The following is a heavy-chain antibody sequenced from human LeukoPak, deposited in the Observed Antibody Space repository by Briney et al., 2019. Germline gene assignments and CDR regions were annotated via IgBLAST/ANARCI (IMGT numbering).Heavy chain of an antibody. CDR1: GFTLSSNW. J-gene: IGHJ4*02. V-gene: IGHV3-74*01. CDR3: ATVFDY. Sequence: GGSLRLSCAVSGFTLSSNWMHWVRQAPGKGLEWVSRMNQDGSGTSYADSVKGRFTISRDNAKNTVYLQMNSLRAEDSAMNYCATVFDYWGQGTLVTVSS. CDR2: MNQDGSGT.